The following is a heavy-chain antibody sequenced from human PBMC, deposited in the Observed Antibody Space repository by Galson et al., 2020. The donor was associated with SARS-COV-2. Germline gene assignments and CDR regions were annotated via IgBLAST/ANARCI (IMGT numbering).Heavy chain of an antibody. J-gene: IGHJ4*02. D-gene: IGHD6-13*01. V-gene: IGHV4-34*01. CDR3: AREVEKQQLVGPHIYFDY. CDR1: GGSISGYY. Sequence: SQTLSLTCAVYGGSISGYYWNWTRQPPGKGLAWIGDVNHYGSTNYNPSLKSRVTISADTSKNQFSLKLRSVTAADTAVYYCAREVEKQQLVGPHIYFDYWGQGILVTVSS. CDR2: VNHYGST.